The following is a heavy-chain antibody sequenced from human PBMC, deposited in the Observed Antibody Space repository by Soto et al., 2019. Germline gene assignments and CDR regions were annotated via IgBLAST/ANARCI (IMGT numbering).Heavy chain of an antibody. Sequence: GGSLRLSCTASGFTFGDYAMSWFRQAPGKGLEWVGFIRSKAYGGTTEYAASVKGRFTISRDDSKSIAYLQMNSPKTEDTAVYYCTREADDSSGYYPFDYWGQGTLVTVSS. J-gene: IGHJ4*02. V-gene: IGHV3-49*03. CDR1: GFTFGDYA. CDR3: TREADDSSGYYPFDY. CDR2: IRSKAYGGTT. D-gene: IGHD3-22*01.